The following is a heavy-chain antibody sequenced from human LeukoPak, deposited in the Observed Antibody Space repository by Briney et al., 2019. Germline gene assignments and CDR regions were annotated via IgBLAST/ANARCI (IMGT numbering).Heavy chain of an antibody. V-gene: IGHV3-53*01. D-gene: IGHD4/OR15-4a*01. Sequence: PGGSLRLSCTVSGFTVSANSMSWVPQAPGKGLEWVSFIYSGTTHYSDSVKGRFTISRDNSKNTLYLQMNSLRAEDTAVYYCARRAGAYSHPYDYWGQGTLVSVSS. J-gene: IGHJ4*02. CDR3: ARRAGAYSHPYDY. CDR1: GFTVSANS. CDR2: IYSGTT.